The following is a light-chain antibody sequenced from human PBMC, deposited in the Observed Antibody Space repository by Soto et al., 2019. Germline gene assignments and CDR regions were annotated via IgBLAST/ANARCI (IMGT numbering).Light chain of an antibody. V-gene: IGKV3-15*01. CDR3: QQYNNWPPGT. CDR2: GAS. CDR1: QSVSSSY. Sequence: EIVLTQSPGTLSXXXXXXXXXXXRAXQSVSSSYLAWYQQKPGQAPRLLIYGASTRATGIPARFSGSGSGTEFTLTISSLQSEDFAVYYCQQYNNWPPGTFGQGTKVDIK. J-gene: IGKJ1*01.